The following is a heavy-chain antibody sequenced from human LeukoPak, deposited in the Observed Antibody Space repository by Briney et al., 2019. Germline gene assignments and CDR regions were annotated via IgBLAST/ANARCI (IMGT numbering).Heavy chain of an antibody. CDR2: IKQDGSEK. CDR1: GFIFTSYW. CDR3: ARVSSSGGDYYYYYMDV. J-gene: IGHJ6*03. D-gene: IGHD6-19*01. V-gene: IGHV3-7*01. Sequence: PGGSLRLSCAASGFIFTSYWMSWVRQAPGKGLEWVANIKQDGSEKYYVDSVKGRFTISRDNAKNSLYLQMNSLRADDTAVYYCARVSSSGGDYYYYYMDVWGKGTTVTVSS.